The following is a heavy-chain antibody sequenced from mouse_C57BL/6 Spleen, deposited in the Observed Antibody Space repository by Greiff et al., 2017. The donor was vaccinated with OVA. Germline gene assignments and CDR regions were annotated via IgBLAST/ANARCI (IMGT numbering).Heavy chain of an antibody. V-gene: IGHV1-81*01. CDR2: IYPRSGNT. CDR3: ATKKSLDSSDYFDY. CDR1: DYTFTSYG. D-gene: IGHD3-2*02. J-gene: IGHJ2*01. Sequence: VQLQQSGAELARPGASVKLSCKASDYTFTSYGISWVKQRTGQGLEWIGEIYPRSGNTYYNEKFKGKATLTADKSSSTAYMELRSLTSEDSAVYFCATKKSLDSSDYFDYWGQGTTLTVSS.